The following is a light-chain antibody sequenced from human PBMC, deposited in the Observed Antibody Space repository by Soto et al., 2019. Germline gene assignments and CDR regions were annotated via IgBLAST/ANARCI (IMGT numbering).Light chain of an antibody. V-gene: IGLV2-14*01. CDR3: RSYTSSSSFV. J-gene: IGLJ1*01. CDR2: EVS. CDR1: SSDVGSYDY. Sequence: QSVLTQPASLSGSPGQSIIISCTGTSSDVGSYDYVSWYQQHPGKVPKLLIHEVSYRPSGVSNRFSGSKSGNTASLTISGLQAEDEAEYYCRSYTSSSSFVFGTGTKVTVL.